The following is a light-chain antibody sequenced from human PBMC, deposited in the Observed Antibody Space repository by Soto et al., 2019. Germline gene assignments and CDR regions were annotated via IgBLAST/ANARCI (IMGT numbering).Light chain of an antibody. J-gene: IGKJ5*01. CDR2: DAS. CDR3: QQRSNWPLIT. CDR1: LSVSSY. V-gene: IGKV3-11*01. Sequence: FVLTQSPATLSLSPGERATLSCRTSLSVSSYLAWYQQKPGQAPRLLIYDASNRATGIPARISGSGSGTDFTLTISSLEPEDFAVYYCQQRSNWPLITFGQGTRLEI.